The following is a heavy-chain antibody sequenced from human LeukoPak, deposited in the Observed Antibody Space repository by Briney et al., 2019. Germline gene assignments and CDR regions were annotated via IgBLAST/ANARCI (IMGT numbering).Heavy chain of an antibody. CDR2: IRFDGSNVGSNV. D-gene: IGHD2-2*01. J-gene: IGHJ3*02. V-gene: IGHV3-30*02. CDR3: ARVARGFQLSLNAFDI. CDR1: GFTFSTYG. Sequence: GGSLRLSCATSGFTFSTYGMHWVRQAPGKGLEWVAFIRFDGSNVGSNVYYADSVKGRFTISRDNSKNTLYLQMNSLRAEDTAVYYCARVARGFQLSLNAFDIWGQGTMVTVSS.